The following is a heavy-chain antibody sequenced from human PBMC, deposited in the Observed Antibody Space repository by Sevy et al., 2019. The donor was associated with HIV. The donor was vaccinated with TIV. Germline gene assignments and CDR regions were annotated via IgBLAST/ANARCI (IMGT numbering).Heavy chain of an antibody. V-gene: IGHV1-2*02. CDR3: AREGYYYDSSGYYSSWFDP. CDR2: INPNSGGT. J-gene: IGHJ5*02. Sequence: ASVKVSCKASGYTFTGYYMHWVRQAPGQGLEWMGWINPNSGGTNYAQKFQGRVTMTRDTSISTAYMELIRLRSDDTAVYYCAREGYYYDSSGYYSSWFDPWGQGTLVTVSS. D-gene: IGHD3-22*01. CDR1: GYTFTGYY.